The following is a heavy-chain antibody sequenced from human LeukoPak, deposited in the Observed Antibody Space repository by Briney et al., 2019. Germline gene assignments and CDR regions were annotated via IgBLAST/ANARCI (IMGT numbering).Heavy chain of an antibody. CDR1: GFIFSDYY. CDR2: IGSSGGTI. D-gene: IGHD6-13*01. V-gene: IGHV3-11*04. J-gene: IGHJ4*02. CDR3: ARGRDSSSWLPLDY. Sequence: PGGSLRLSXAASGFIFSDYYMSWIRQAPGKGLEWVSYIGSSGGTIFYADSLKGRFTISRDNAKNSLYLQMNSLRAEDAAVYYCARGRDSSSWLPLDYWGQGTLVTVSS.